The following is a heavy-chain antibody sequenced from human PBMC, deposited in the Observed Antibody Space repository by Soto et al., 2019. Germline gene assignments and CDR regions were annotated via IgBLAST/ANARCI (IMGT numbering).Heavy chain of an antibody. D-gene: IGHD4-17*01. CDR1: GFTVSSNY. CDR2: IYSGGST. CDR3: ARHDYGDYVCMDV. V-gene: IGHV3-53*04. Sequence: GGSLRLSCAASGFTVSSNYMSWVRQAPGKGLEWVSVIYSGGSTYYADSVKGRFTISRHNSKNTLYLQMNSLRAEDTAVYYCARHDYGDYVCMDVWGKGTTVTVSS. J-gene: IGHJ6*03.